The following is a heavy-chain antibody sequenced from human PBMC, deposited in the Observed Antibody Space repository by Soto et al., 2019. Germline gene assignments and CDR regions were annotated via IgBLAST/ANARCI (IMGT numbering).Heavy chain of an antibody. D-gene: IGHD3-22*01. CDR3: ARDQERRGDSCGYYVPEAFDI. CDR1: RSTISDYY. CDR2: ISSSSGGTI. V-gene: IGHV3-11*01. Sequence: PGGSLTLSWSASRSTISDYYRNWVPPAPGKGLEGVSYISSSSGGTIYYADSVKCRFTIARDNAKNSLHLQMNSLRAEDTAVYYCARDQERRGDSCGYYVPEAFDIWGQGTVLT. J-gene: IGHJ3*02.